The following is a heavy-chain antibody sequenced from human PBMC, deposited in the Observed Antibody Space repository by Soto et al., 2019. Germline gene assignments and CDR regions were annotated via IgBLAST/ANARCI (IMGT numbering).Heavy chain of an antibody. CDR3: ARERTFGENNHNYMDV. Sequence: QVQLVESGGGVVQPGGSLRLSCAASAFTFSRNGMHWVRQAPGKGLQWVGVIWSDGSNQRYAESVKGRFTISRDNSKNTLYLQMNSLRAEDKAVYYCARERTFGENNHNYMDVWGTGITVTVSS. J-gene: IGHJ6*03. D-gene: IGHD3-10*01. V-gene: IGHV3-33*01. CDR2: IWSDGSNQ. CDR1: AFTFSRNG.